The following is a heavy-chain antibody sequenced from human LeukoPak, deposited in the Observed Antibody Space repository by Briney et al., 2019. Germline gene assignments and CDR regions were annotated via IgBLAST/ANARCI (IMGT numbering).Heavy chain of an antibody. D-gene: IGHD2-2*02. V-gene: IGHV3-33*01. CDR3: ARDNYCSSTDCYNFDY. CDR2: IWYDGSNK. CDR1: GFTFSGYG. J-gene: IGHJ4*02. Sequence: GSLRLSCAASGFTFSGYGMHWVRQAPGKGLEWVAVIWYDGSNKYYGDSVKGRFTISRDNSKNTLYLQMNSLRVDDTAVYYCARDNYCSSTDCYNFDYWGQGTLVTVSS.